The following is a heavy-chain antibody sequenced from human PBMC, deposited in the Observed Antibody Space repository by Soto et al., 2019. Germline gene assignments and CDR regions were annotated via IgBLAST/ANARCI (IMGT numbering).Heavy chain of an antibody. J-gene: IGHJ6*02. V-gene: IGHV1-18*01. CDR1: GYTFSTYG. D-gene: IGHD2-8*01. CDR3: ARDAVRYCTDGGCYQGYYYFAMDV. Sequence: QVQLVQSGAELKKSGASVTVSCKPSGYTFSTYGISWVRQAPGQGLEWMGWISASNGNTNYAQKFQGRVTMTTDTSTRTAYMDLGSLRSDDTAVYYCARDAVRYCTDGGCYQGYYYFAMDVWGQGTTVTVS. CDR2: ISASNGNT.